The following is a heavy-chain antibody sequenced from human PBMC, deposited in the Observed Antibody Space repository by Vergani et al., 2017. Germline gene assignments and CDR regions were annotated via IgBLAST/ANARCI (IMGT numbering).Heavy chain of an antibody. CDR1: GYTFTGYY. CDR3: ARTLTNYDSKPMARGFDY. D-gene: IGHD3-22*01. CDR2: INPNSGGT. Sequence: QVQLVQSGAEVKKPGASVKVSCKASGYTFTGYYMHWVRQAPGQGLEWMGWINPNSGGTNYAQKFQGRVTITADKSTSTAYMELSSLRSEDTAVYYCARTLTNYDSKPMARGFDYWGQGTLVTVPS. J-gene: IGHJ4*02. V-gene: IGHV1-2*02.